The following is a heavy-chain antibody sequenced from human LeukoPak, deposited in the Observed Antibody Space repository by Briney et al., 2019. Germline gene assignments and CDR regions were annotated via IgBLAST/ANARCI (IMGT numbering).Heavy chain of an antibody. J-gene: IGHJ4*02. Sequence: PGGSLRLSCAASGFTFSSYAMHWVRQAPGKGLEWVAVISYDGSNKYYADSVKGRFTISRDNSKNTLCLQMNSLRAEDTAVYYCARGRGGLLWFGDDYFDYWGQGTLVTVSS. V-gene: IGHV3-30*04. CDR3: ARGRGGLLWFGDDYFDY. CDR1: GFTFSSYA. D-gene: IGHD3-10*01. CDR2: ISYDGSNK.